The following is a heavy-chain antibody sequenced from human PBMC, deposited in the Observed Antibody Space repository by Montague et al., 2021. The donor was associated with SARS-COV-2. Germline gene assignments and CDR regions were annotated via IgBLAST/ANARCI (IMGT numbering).Heavy chain of an antibody. CDR2: VSASGSN. CDR3: ARDVVAAPGTFDY. D-gene: IGHD6-13*01. J-gene: IGHJ4*02. CDR1: SDSISYFY. Sequence: SETLSLTCTVSSDSISYFYWRWIRQPAGKRPELIGRVSASGSNNYNPSLNSRVNMSVETSKKQFSLRLSPVTAAYTAVYYCARDVVAAPGTFDYWGQGTPGT. V-gene: IGHV4-4*07.